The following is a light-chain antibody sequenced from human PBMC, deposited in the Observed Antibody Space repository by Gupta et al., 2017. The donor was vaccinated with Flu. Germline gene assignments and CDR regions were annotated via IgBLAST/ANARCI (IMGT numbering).Light chain of an antibody. V-gene: IGKV1-39*01. CDR2: DAS. CDR1: QGITGH. J-gene: IGKJ4*01. Sequence: DIQMTPSPSSLSASVGDRVTITCRASQGITGHLNWYQQKSGKAPNLLIHDASTLQSGVPSRFSGSGSGTDFTLTITSLQPEDFATYFCQQSHSVPLTFGGGTKVEIK. CDR3: QQSHSVPLT.